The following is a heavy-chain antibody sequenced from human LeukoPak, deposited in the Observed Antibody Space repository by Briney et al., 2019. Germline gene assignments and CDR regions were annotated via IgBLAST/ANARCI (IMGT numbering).Heavy chain of an antibody. CDR3: AREDIVATLTFDY. J-gene: IGHJ4*02. CDR1: GYTFTGYY. Sequence: GASAKVSCKASGYTFTGYYMHWVRQAPGQGLEWMGWINPNSGGTNYAQKFQGRVTMTRDTSISTAYMELSRLRSDDTAVYYCAREDIVATLTFDYWGQGTLVTVSS. CDR2: INPNSGGT. D-gene: IGHD5-12*01. V-gene: IGHV1-2*02.